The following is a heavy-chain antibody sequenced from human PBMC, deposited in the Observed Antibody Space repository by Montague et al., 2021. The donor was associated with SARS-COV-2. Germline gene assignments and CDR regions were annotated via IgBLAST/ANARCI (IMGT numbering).Heavy chain of an antibody. D-gene: IGHD6-13*01. V-gene: IGHV4-59*01. J-gene: IGHJ4*02. CDR3: VRAGVSNWYSFFDY. CDR2: IFNSGST. Sequence: SETLSLTCTVSGGSISSYNWSWIWKPPGKGQERNGYIFNSGSTNYNHYLKSRVTISVDTSKNQLSLRLRSVTAADTAVYYCVRAGVSNWYSFFDYWGQGTLVTVSS. CDR1: GGSISSYN.